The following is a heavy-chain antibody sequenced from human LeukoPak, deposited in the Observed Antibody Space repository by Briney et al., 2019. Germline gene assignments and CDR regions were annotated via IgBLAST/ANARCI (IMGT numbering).Heavy chain of an antibody. Sequence: ASVNVSCKASGYTFTGYYMHWVRQAPGQGLEWMGWVNPNSGGTNYAQKFQGRVAMTRDTSISTAYMELSRLRSDDTAVYYCASRRTFRQIAAAATNWFDPWGQGTLVTVSS. CDR3: ASRRTFRQIAAAATNWFDP. V-gene: IGHV1-2*02. CDR2: VNPNSGGT. D-gene: IGHD6-13*01. CDR1: GYTFTGYY. J-gene: IGHJ5*02.